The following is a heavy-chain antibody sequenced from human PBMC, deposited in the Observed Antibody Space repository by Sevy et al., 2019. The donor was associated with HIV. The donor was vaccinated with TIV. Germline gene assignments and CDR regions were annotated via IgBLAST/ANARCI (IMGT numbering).Heavy chain of an antibody. CDR1: GYTLTELS. J-gene: IGHJ4*02. V-gene: IGHV1-24*01. D-gene: IGHD3-22*01. CDR3: ATTKDYYDSSGCPFDY. Sequence: ASVKVSCKVSGYTLTELSMYWVRQAPGKGLEWMGSFDPEDGETIYAQKFQGRVTMTEDTSADTANMELSSLRSEDTAVYFCATTKDYYDSSGCPFDYWGQGTLVTVSS. CDR2: FDPEDGET.